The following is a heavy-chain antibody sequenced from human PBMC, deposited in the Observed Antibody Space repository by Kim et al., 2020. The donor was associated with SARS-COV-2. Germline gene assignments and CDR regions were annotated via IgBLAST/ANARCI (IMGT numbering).Heavy chain of an antibody. J-gene: IGHJ4*02. V-gene: IGHV3-21*01. CDR1: GFTFSSYS. CDR3: ARDHRSRWLQLRVLPDY. CDR2: ISSSSSYI. Sequence: GGSLRLSCAASGFTFSSYSMNWVRQAPGKGLEWVSSISSSSSYIYYADSVKGRFTISRDNAKNSLYLQMNSLRAEDTAVYYCARDHRSRWLQLRVLPDYWGQGTLVNVSS. D-gene: IGHD5-12*01.